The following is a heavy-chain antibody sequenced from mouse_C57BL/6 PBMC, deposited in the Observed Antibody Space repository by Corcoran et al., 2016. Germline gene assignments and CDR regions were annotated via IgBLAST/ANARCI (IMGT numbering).Heavy chain of an antibody. J-gene: IGHJ2*01. Sequence: QVQLKQSGAELVRPGASVKLSCKASGYTFTDYYINWVKQRPGQGLEWIARIYPGSGNTYYNEKFKGKATLTAEKSSSTAYMQLSSLTSEDSAVYFCARYPLYYSNYPCYFDYWGQGTTLTVSS. CDR2: IYPGSGNT. V-gene: IGHV1-76*01. CDR3: ARYPLYYSNYPCYFDY. CDR1: GYTFTDYY. D-gene: IGHD2-5*01.